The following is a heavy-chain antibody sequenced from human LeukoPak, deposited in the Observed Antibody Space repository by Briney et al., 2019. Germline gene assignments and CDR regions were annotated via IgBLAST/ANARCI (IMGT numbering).Heavy chain of an antibody. J-gene: IGHJ3*02. D-gene: IGHD1-26*01. CDR2: ISSRNGNT. Sequence: GGSLRLSCVASGFTLIDYAMTWVRQGPGKGLEWVSSISSRNGNTFCSDSVKGRFTISRDDSKNTLYLQMNTLRAEDTATYFCAKDRGLYSGVFAFDMWGQGTLVTVSS. CDR3: AKDRGLYSGVFAFDM. CDR1: GFTLIDYA. V-gene: IGHV3-23*01.